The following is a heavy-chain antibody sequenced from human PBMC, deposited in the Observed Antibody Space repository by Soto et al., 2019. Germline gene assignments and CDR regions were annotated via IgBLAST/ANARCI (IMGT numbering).Heavy chain of an antibody. CDR2: IYYSGST. Sequence: SETLSLTCTVSGGSISSYYWSLIRQPPGKGLEWIGYIYYSGSTNYNPSLKSRVTISVDTSKNQFSLKLSSVTAVDTAVYYCARLDSSRVDYYYGMDVWGQGTTVTVSS. CDR3: ARLDSSRVDYYYGMDV. CDR1: GGSISSYY. D-gene: IGHD5-18*01. J-gene: IGHJ6*02. V-gene: IGHV4-59*01.